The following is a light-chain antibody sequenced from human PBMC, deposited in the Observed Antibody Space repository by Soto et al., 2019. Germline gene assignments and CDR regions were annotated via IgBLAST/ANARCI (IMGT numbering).Light chain of an antibody. V-gene: IGLV1-51*01. Sequence: VLTQPPSVSAAPGQKVTISCSGSSSNIGGNSVSWYQQLPGTAPKLLIYDDNKRPSGIPDRFSGSKSGTSATLGITGFQTGDEEDYYCGSWDSSLSAYVFGTGTKVTVL. CDR1: SSNIGGNS. J-gene: IGLJ1*01. CDR2: DDN. CDR3: GSWDSSLSAYV.